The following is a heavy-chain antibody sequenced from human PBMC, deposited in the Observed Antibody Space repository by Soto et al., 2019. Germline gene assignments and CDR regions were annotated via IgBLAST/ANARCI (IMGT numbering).Heavy chain of an antibody. CDR2: FDFSGST. CDR3: ARGYRWLDY. V-gene: IGHV4-59*01. Sequence: QVQLQESGPGLVKPSETLSLTCTVSGGSISSYYWSWIRQPPGKGLEGLGYFDFSGSTKYSPSLMSRVTISVDTSKNQFSLSLNSVTAADTAVYYCARGYRWLDYWGQGTLVTVSS. J-gene: IGHJ4*02. D-gene: IGHD5-12*01. CDR1: GGSISSYY.